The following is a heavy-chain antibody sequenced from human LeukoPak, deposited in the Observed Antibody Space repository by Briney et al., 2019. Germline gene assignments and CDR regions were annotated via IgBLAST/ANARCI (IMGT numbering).Heavy chain of an antibody. CDR2: IRSSGSYI. CDR1: GFTFSGYT. Sequence: GGSLRLSCAASGFTFSGYTMNWVRQAPGKGLEWVSSIRSSGSYIYYADSVKGRFTISRDNAENSLYLQMNSLRAEDTAVYYCARDVQIDYWGQGTLVTVSS. CDR3: ARDVQIDY. J-gene: IGHJ4*02. D-gene: IGHD1-1*01. V-gene: IGHV3-21*01.